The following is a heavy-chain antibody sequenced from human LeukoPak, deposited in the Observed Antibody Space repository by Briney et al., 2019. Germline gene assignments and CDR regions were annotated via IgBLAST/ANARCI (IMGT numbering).Heavy chain of an antibody. CDR1: GFSVSNKY. D-gene: IGHD3-16*01. V-gene: IGHV3-66*02. CDR2: PYGDGQT. CDR3: LHYA. J-gene: IGHJ2*01. Sequence: PGGSLRLSRAASGFSVSNKYITWFRPAPGKGREWVSAPYGDGQTNHADSAEGRLTICRDGSENTLYLHMYSLSVEDTAVYYWLHYARGRGTLVSVSS.